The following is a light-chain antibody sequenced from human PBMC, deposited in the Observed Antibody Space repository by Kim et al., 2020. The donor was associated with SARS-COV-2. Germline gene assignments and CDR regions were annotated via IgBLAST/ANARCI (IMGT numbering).Light chain of an antibody. CDR1: NIGGKS. J-gene: IGLJ1*01. CDR3: QVWDSSSDHSV. CDR2: YDS. Sequence: SYELTQPPSVSVAPGKTARITCGGNNIGGKSVYWYQQKPGQAPVLVIYYDSDRPSGIPERFSGSNSGNTATLTISRVEAGDEADYYCQVWDSSSDHSVFG. V-gene: IGLV3-21*04.